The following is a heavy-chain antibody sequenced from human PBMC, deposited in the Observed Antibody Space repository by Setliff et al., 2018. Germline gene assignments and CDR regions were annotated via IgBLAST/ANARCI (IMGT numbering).Heavy chain of an antibody. D-gene: IGHD6-6*01. CDR3: ARVAVGYSSSSDRFDP. J-gene: IGHJ5*02. CDR1: GYTFTGYY. V-gene: IGHV1-2*06. Sequence: GASVKVSCKASGYTFTGYYMHWVRQAPGQGLEWMGRINPNSGGTNYAQKFQGRVTMTRDTSISTAYMELSRLRSDDTAVYYCARVAVGYSSSSDRFDPWGQGTLVTVSS. CDR2: INPNSGGT.